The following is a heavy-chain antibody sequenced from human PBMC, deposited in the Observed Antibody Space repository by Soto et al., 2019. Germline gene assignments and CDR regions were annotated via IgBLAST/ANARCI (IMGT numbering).Heavy chain of an antibody. CDR2: IIPIFGTA. CDR3: ATHNSDIVRMVYGIEGYFDY. CDR1: GGTFSSYA. J-gene: IGHJ4*02. Sequence: GASVKVSCKASGGTFSSYAISWVRQAPGQGLEWMGGIIPIFGTANYAQKFQGRVTITADKSTSTAYMELSSLRSEDTAVYYCATHNSDIVRMVYGIEGYFDYWGQGTLVTVSS. D-gene: IGHD2-8*01. V-gene: IGHV1-69*06.